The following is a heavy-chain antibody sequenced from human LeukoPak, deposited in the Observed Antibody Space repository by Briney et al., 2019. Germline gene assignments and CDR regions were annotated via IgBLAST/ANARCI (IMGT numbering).Heavy chain of an antibody. J-gene: IGHJ4*02. V-gene: IGHV4-34*01. CDR3: ARDRSYVWGSYSYTADYFDS. D-gene: IGHD3-16*02. CDR1: GGSFSCDC. Sequence: PSETLSLTCSVHGGSFSCDCCSWIRQPPGKVLELIGPINHSGRTNNNPSLKSRVTISVDTSKHQSSLKLRSVTAADTAVYYCARDRSYVWGSYSYTADYFDSWGQGNLVTVSS. CDR2: INHSGRT.